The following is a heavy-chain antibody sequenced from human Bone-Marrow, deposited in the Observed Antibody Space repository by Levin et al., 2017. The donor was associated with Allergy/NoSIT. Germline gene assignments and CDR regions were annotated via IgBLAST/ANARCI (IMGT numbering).Heavy chain of an antibody. CDR3: ARNLRPYFYFYGMDV. Sequence: PGGSLRLSCAASEFTFSSYATHWVRQAPGKGLEWVAFISSDGSEKYYADSVKGRFTISRDNPKNTLYLQMNSLRAEDTAMYYCARNLRPYFYFYGMDVWGQGTTVTVSS. CDR1: EFTFSSYA. V-gene: IGHV3-30*04. CDR2: ISSDGSEK. D-gene: IGHD1-14*01. J-gene: IGHJ6*02.